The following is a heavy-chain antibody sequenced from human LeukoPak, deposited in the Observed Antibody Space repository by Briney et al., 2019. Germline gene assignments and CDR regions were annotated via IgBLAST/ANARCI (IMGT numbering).Heavy chain of an antibody. CDR2: LYHSGST. V-gene: IGHV4-38-2*02. J-gene: IGHJ6*03. CDR3: ARDGDPNGLGFGYYYMDV. D-gene: IGHD2-8*01. CDR1: GYSISNGYY. Sequence: PSETLSLTCTVSGYSISNGYYWSWIRQSPGKGLEWIGSLYHSGSTNYNPSLKSRVTMSVDTSKNQFSLKLSSVTAADTAVYYCARDGDPNGLGFGYYYMDVWGKGTTVTVSS.